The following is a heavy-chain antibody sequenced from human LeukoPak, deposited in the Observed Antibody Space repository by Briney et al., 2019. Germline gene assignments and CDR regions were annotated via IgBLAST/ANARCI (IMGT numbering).Heavy chain of an antibody. CDR2: IYYSGST. V-gene: IGHV4-39*01. Sequence: SETLSLTCTVSGGSISSSNYYWGWIRQPPGKGLEWIGNIYYSGSTYYNPSLRSRVTISVDTSKNQFSLKLTSVTAADTAVYYCASRGIGYPTRGWGQGTLVTVSS. CDR3: ASRGIGYPTRG. D-gene: IGHD2-15*01. CDR1: GGSISSSNYY. J-gene: IGHJ4*02.